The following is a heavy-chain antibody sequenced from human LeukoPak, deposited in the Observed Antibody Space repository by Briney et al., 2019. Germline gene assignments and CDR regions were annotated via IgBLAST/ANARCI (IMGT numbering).Heavy chain of an antibody. D-gene: IGHD3-22*01. CDR1: VFTFISYA. CDR2: ISYDGSNK. V-gene: IGHV3-30*01. Sequence: GRSLRLSCAASVFTFISYAMHWVRQAPGKGREWVAVISYDGSNKYYADSVKGGFTISRDNSKNTLYVQMNSQREEDTPVYYCARDSPDGSGYPEYYFDYWGQGTLVTVSS. CDR3: ARDSPDGSGYPEYYFDY. J-gene: IGHJ4*02.